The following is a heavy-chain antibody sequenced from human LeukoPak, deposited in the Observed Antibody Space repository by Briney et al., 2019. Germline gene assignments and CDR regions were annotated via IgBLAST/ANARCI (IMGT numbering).Heavy chain of an antibody. Sequence: PSETLSLTCTVSGGSINSYYWSWIRQPPGKGLEWIGYIYTSGSTNYNPSLKSRVTISVDTSKNQFSLKLSSVTAADTAVYYCARHFYDSSGYYSGMFDYWGQGTLVTVSS. D-gene: IGHD3-22*01. CDR3: ARHFYDSSGYYSGMFDY. V-gene: IGHV4-4*09. CDR1: GGSINSYY. J-gene: IGHJ4*02. CDR2: IYTSGST.